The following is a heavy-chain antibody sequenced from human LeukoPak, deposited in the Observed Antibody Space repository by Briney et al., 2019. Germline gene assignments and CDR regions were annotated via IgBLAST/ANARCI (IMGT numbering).Heavy chain of an antibody. Sequence: GGSLRLSCAASGFTFSDYYMSWIRQAPGKGLEWVSYISSSSSYTNYADSVKGRFTISRDNAKNSLYLQMNSLRAEDTAVYYCARDSMVRGVEVGWFDPWGQGTLVTVSS. CDR2: ISSSSSYT. J-gene: IGHJ5*02. D-gene: IGHD3-10*01. CDR3: ARDSMVRGVEVGWFDP. CDR1: GFTFSDYY. V-gene: IGHV3-11*06.